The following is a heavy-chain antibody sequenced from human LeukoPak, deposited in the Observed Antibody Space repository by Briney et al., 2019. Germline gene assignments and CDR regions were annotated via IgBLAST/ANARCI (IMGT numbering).Heavy chain of an antibody. CDR1: GFTFSSYE. Sequence: GGSLRLSCAASGFTFSSYEMNWVRQAPGKGLEWVSYISSSGSTIYYADSVKGRFTISRDNAKNSLYLQMNSLRAEDTAVYYCAKDKGSSWYAGTDYWGQGTLVTVSS. D-gene: IGHD6-13*01. CDR3: AKDKGSSWYAGTDY. CDR2: ISSSGSTI. J-gene: IGHJ4*02. V-gene: IGHV3-48*03.